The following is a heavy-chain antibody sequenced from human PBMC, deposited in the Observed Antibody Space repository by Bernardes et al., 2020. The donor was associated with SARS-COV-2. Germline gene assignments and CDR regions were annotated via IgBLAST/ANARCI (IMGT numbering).Heavy chain of an antibody. CDR3: AHGFCGRNSCHPDYYYGMDV. Sequence: SGPTLVKPTQTLTLTCTFSGFSLSTSGVGVGWIRQPPGKALEWLALIYWNDDKRYSPSLKSRLTITKDTSKNQVVLTMTNVDPEDTATYYCAHGFCGRNSCHPDYYYGMDVWGQGTTVTVSS. J-gene: IGHJ6*02. CDR1: GFSLSTSGVG. V-gene: IGHV2-5*01. D-gene: IGHD2-2*01. CDR2: IYWNDDK.